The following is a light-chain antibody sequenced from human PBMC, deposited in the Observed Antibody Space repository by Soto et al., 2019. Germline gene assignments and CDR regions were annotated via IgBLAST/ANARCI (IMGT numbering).Light chain of an antibody. CDR3: QQYIRWPLT. J-gene: IGKJ4*01. CDR1: QNVGSN. Sequence: EIVLTQSPGTLSLSPGERATLSCRASQNVGSNYLAWYQQKPGQAPSLLIYGASTRATGTPARFSGSGSGTEFTLTISSLQSEDFAVYYCQQYIRWPLTFGGGTKVDIK. V-gene: IGKV3-15*01. CDR2: GAS.